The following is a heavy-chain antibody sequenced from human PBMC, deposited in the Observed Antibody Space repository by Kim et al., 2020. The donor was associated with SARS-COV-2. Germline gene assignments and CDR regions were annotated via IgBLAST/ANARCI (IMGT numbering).Heavy chain of an antibody. V-gene: IGHV1-69*04. CDR2: IIPILGIA. D-gene: IGHD3-22*01. CDR3: AREGDYDSSGYYRL. Sequence: SVKVSCKASGGTFSSYAISWVRQAPGQGLEWMGRIIPILGIANYAQKFQGRVTITADKSTSTAYMELSSLRSEDTAVYYCAREGDYDSSGYYRLWGQGTLVTVSS. J-gene: IGHJ4*02. CDR1: GGTFSSYA.